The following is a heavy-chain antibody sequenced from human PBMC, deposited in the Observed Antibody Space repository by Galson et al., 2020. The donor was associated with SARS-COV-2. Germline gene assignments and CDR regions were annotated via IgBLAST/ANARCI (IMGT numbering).Heavy chain of an antibody. CDR3: ARGARTINMVFVIVGHIYYFDS. V-gene: IGHV4-34*01. D-gene: IGHD3-10*01. J-gene: IGHJ4*02. Sequence: ETSETLSLTCAASGCSFSPYFWPWIRQRPGKGLEWVGEIDHSGSTNYNPSPKRRVAISVDTAKNPVSLTLHSVTTADTAVYYGARGARTINMVFVIVGHIYYFDSWGQGTRVTVSS. CDR2: IDHSGST. CDR1: GCSFSPYF.